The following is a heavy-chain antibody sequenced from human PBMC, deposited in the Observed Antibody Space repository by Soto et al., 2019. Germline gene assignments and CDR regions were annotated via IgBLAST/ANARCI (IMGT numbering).Heavy chain of an antibody. CDR3: ARATRYYDSGSSHFDY. V-gene: IGHV4-34*01. J-gene: IGHJ4*02. Sequence: QVQLQQWGAGLLKPTETLSLTCAVYGGSLSGYYWSWIRQPPGKGREGIGEINHSGSTNYNPSLKSRVTISLDTAKNQWSLNLRSVTAADTAVYYCARATRYYDSGSSHFDYWGQGTLVTVSS. CDR1: GGSLSGYY. D-gene: IGHD3-10*01. CDR2: INHSGST.